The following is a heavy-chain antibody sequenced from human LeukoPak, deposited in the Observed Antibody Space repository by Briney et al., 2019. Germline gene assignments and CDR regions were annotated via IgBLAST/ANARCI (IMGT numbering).Heavy chain of an antibody. CDR2: ISDIGGGT. CDR1: GFNFGTLG. D-gene: IGHD6-13*01. Sequence: GGSLRLSCAASGFNFGTLGMSWVRQAPGKGTEWVSGISDIGGGTYYADSVKGRFIISRDNSKSTLFLQMNSLRAEDTAVYYCAKEVAAGGVPLFDHWGQGSLVTVSS. CDR3: AKEVAAGGVPLFDH. J-gene: IGHJ4*02. V-gene: IGHV3-23*01.